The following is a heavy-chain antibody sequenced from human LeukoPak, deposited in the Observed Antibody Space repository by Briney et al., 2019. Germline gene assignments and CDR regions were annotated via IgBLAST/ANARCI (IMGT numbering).Heavy chain of an antibody. CDR3: AREEGIVVVPAAIGVEYYYYYMDV. CDR2: ISSSSSTI. D-gene: IGHD2-2*01. CDR1: GFTFSSYS. V-gene: IGHV3-48*01. J-gene: IGHJ6*03. Sequence: GGSLRLSCAASGFTFSSYSMNWVRQAPGKGLEWVSYISSSSSTIYYADSVKGRFTISRDNAKNSLYLQMNSLGAEDTAVYYCAREEGIVVVPAAIGVEYYYYYMDVWGKGTTVTVSS.